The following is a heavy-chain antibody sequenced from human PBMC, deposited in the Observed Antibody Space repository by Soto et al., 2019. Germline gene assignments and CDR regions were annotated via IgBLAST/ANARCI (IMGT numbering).Heavy chain of an antibody. CDR1: GFMFSSYT. CDR2: VSFRGDI. Sequence: PGWSLRLSCTASGFMFSSYTMNWVRQAPGKGLEWVSSVSFRGDIYYADSLEGRFTISRDDAKNSLYLQMNSLRAEDTAVYYCARGCSSASSYYYWGQGTMVTVSS. J-gene: IGHJ4*02. CDR3: ARGCSSASSYYY. V-gene: IGHV3-21*01. D-gene: IGHD2-2*01.